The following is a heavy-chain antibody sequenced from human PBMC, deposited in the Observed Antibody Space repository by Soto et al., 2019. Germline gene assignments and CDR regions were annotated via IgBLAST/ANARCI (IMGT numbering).Heavy chain of an antibody. CDR3: ARGRKGFSSSCYVV. CDR2: INDSGGT. CDR1: GGSFSGYY. J-gene: IGHJ4*02. V-gene: IGHV4-34*01. Sequence: QVQLQQWGAGLLKPSETLSLTCAVYGGSFSGYYWTSIRQLAGKGLELCGEINDSGGTYYNASLNSRITLSLDTTKNQLSPKLSSVTAADTADYYCARGRKGFSSSCYVVWGQGTLVTVSS. D-gene: IGHD6-13*01.